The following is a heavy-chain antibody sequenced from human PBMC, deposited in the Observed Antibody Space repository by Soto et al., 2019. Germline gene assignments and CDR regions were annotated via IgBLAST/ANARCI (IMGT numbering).Heavy chain of an antibody. CDR2: INPNGRST. V-gene: IGHV1-46*01. Sequence: ASLKVSCKAPADTFTSYYIHWVGKAPGHGLEWMGIINPNGRSTRFAQTFQGRITMTRDTSTSTVYMELRSLRSEDTAIYYCARSPGYISDWHYFDLWGQGTLVTVSS. D-gene: IGHD2-21*02. CDR1: ADTFTSYY. J-gene: IGHJ4*02. CDR3: ARSPGYISDWHYFDL.